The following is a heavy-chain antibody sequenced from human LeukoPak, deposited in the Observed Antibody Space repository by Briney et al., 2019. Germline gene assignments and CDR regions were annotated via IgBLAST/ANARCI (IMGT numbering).Heavy chain of an antibody. Sequence: SETLSLTCTVSGGSISSSGYSWSWIRQPPGKGLEWIGYIYHGGSTYYNPSLKSRVTISVDRSKNQFSLKLSSVTAADTAVYYCARGCRGSYSGYDFPPYYDYVWGSRPIYYYYGMDVWGQGTTVTVSS. CDR2: IYHGGST. CDR3: ARGCRGSYSGYDFPPYYDYVWGSRPIYYYYGMDV. CDR1: GGSISSSGYS. J-gene: IGHJ6*02. D-gene: IGHD3-16*01. V-gene: IGHV4-30-2*01.